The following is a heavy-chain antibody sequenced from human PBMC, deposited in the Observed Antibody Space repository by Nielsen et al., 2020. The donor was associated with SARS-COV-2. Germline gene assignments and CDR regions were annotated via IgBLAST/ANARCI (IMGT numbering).Heavy chain of an antibody. J-gene: IGHJ3*02. Sequence: SETLSLTCTVSGGSISSGGYYWSWIRQHPGKGLEWIGYIYYSGSTYYNPSLKSRVTISVDTSKNQFSLKLSSVTAADTAVYYCARDCSGGSCYSPFLKYAFDIWGQGTMVTVSS. CDR3: ARDCSGGSCYSPFLKYAFDI. V-gene: IGHV4-31*03. D-gene: IGHD2-15*01. CDR1: GGSISSGGYY. CDR2: IYYSGST.